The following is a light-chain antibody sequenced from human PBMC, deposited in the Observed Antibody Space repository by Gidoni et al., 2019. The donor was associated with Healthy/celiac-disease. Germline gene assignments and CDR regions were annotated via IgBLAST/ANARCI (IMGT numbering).Light chain of an antibody. J-gene: IGLJ1*01. V-gene: IGLV2-14*03. CDR1: SSAVGGYNY. Sequence: QSALTPPASVSGSLGQSITISGTGTSSAVGGYNYVSWYQHHQGKAPILMIYDVSNRPSGVSTRFSGSKSGNPASLTISALQAEDEADYYFSSYTSSSPQVFGTGTKVTVL. CDR3: SSYTSSSPQV. CDR2: DVS.